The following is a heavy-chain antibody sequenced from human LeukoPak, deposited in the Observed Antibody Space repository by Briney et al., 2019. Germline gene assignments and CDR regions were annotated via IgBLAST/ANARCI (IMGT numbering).Heavy chain of an antibody. V-gene: IGHV4-34*01. CDR3: ARARGYSYGPRPEAVDY. Sequence: SETLSLTCAVYGGSFSGYYWSWIRQPPGKGLEWIGEINHSGSTNYNPSLKSRVTISVDTSKNQFSLKLSSVTAADTAVYYCARARGYSYGPRPEAVDYWGQGTLVTVSS. CDR2: INHSGST. CDR1: GGSFSGYY. J-gene: IGHJ4*02. D-gene: IGHD5-18*01.